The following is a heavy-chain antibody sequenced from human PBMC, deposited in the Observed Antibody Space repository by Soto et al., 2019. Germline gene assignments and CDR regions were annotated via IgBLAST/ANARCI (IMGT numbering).Heavy chain of an antibody. CDR3: TSEYSNYGDYYYGMDV. CDR2: IKSKTDGGTT. V-gene: IGHV3-15*01. Sequence: GPLRLSCAASGFTFGNAWMSWVRQAPGKGLEWVGRIKSKTDGGTTDYAAPVKGRFTISRDDSKNTLYLQMNSLKTEDTAVYYCTSEYSNYGDYYYGMDVWGQGTTVTVSS. CDR1: GFTFGNAW. J-gene: IGHJ6*02. D-gene: IGHD4-4*01.